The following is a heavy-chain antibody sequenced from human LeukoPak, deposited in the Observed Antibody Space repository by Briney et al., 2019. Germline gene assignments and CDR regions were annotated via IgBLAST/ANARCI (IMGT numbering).Heavy chain of an antibody. J-gene: IGHJ4*02. CDR3: TRSDCSSGRCPGFDN. CDR1: GESVSSNSAA. D-gene: IGHD6-19*01. Sequence: SQTLSLTCAISGESVSSNSAAWNWIRQSPSRGLEWLGRTYYRSKWFINYAPFVKSRIIINPDTPKNQVSLQLNSVTPEDTAVYYCTRSDCSSGRCPGFDNWGQGTLVTVSS. V-gene: IGHV6-1*01. CDR2: TYYRSKWFI.